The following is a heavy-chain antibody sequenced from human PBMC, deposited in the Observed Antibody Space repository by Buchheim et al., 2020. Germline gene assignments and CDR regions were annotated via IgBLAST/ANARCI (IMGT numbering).Heavy chain of an antibody. CDR3: ARDYNFWGGYLAY. CDR1: GFTFSSYW. Sequence: EVQLVESGGGLVQPGGSLRLSCAASGFTFSSYWMTWVRQAPGKGLEWVANIKQDGSEKHYVDSVKGRFTISRDNAKNALYLQMRNLRAEDTAVYYCARDYNFWGGYLAYWGQRTL. D-gene: IGHD3-3*01. V-gene: IGHV3-7*01. J-gene: IGHJ4*02. CDR2: IKQDGSEK.